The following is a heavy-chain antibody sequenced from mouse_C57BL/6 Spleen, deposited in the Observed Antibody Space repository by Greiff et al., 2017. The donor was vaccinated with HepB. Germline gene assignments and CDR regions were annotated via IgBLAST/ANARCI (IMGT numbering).Heavy chain of an antibody. D-gene: IGHD3-1*01. J-gene: IGHJ4*01. CDR3: GGGYSRGSMDY. CDR2: ISSGSSTI. Sequence: EVKLVESGGGLVKPGGSLKLSCAASGFTFSDYGMHWVRQAPGKGLEWVAYISSGSSTIYYADTVKGRFTISRDNAKNTLFLQMTSLKSEDTAMYYCGGGYSRGSMDYWGQGTSVTVSS. V-gene: IGHV5-17*01. CDR1: GFTFSDYG.